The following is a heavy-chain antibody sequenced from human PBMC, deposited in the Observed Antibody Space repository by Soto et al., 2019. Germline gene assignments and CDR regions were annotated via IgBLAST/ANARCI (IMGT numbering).Heavy chain of an antibody. CDR2: ISSSSSTI. D-gene: IGHD1-26*01. CDR3: ARDWWELLMDYGMDV. V-gene: IGHV3-48*02. J-gene: IGHJ6*04. Sequence: PGGALRLSCAASGFTFSSYSMNWVRQAPGKGLEWVSYISSSSSTIYYADSVKGRFTISRDNAKNSLYLQMNSLRDEDTAVYYCARDWWELLMDYGMDVWGKGTTVTVSS. CDR1: GFTFSSYS.